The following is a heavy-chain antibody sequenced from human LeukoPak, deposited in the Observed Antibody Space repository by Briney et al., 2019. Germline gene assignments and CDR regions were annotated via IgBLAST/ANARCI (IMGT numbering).Heavy chain of an antibody. CDR1: GFTFSSYA. J-gene: IGHJ4*02. V-gene: IGHV3-23*01. D-gene: IGHD6-6*01. CDR3: AKSAAGSSWSLLHY. CDR2: ITGSGGST. Sequence: GGSLRLSCAASGFTFSSYAMSWVRQAPEKGLEWVSSITGSGGSTYYADSVKGRFTISRDNSKNTLYMQMDSLRAEDTAVYYCAKSAAGSSWSLLHYWGQGTLVTVSS.